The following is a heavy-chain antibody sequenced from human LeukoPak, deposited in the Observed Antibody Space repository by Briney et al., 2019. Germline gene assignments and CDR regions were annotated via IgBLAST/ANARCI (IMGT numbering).Heavy chain of an antibody. Sequence: QPGGSLRLSCAASGFTFRNYGMHWVRQAPGKGLEWVAVISYDGSNKYYADSVKGRFTISRDNSKNTLYLQMNSLRAEDTAVYYCASLRGYSGSPTQYYFDYWGQGTLVTVSS. D-gene: IGHD5-12*01. V-gene: IGHV3-30*03. CDR2: ISYDGSNK. CDR1: GFTFRNYG. CDR3: ASLRGYSGSPTQYYFDY. J-gene: IGHJ4*02.